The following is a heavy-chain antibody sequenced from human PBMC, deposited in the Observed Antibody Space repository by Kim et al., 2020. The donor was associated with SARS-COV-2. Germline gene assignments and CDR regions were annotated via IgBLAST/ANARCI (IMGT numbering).Heavy chain of an antibody. D-gene: IGHD5-18*01. V-gene: IGHV1-8*01. CDR2: MNPNSGNT. CDR3: ASGRGYSYGPKNWFDP. Sequence: ASVKVSCKASGYTFTSYDINWVRQATGQGLEWMGWMNPNSGNTGYAQKFQGRVTMTRNTSISTAYMELSSLRSEDTAVYYCASGRGYSYGPKNWFDPGGQGTLVTVSS. J-gene: IGHJ5*02. CDR1: GYTFTSYD.